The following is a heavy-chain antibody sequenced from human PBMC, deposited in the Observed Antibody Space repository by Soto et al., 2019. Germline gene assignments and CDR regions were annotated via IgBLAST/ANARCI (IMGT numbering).Heavy chain of an antibody. CDR2: INPNSGVT. CDR1: GYTFTGYH. CDR3: ARRLGLLVTPIPGY. D-gene: IGHD2-21*02. Sequence: QVELVQSGAEVKKPGASVKVSCKASGYTFTGYHMHWVRQAPGQGLEWMGWINPNSGVTIYAQKFQGRVIMTRGTPITKAYMELSRLTPDDTAVYYCARRLGLLVTPIPGYWGQGTLVTVSS. J-gene: IGHJ4*02. V-gene: IGHV1-2*02.